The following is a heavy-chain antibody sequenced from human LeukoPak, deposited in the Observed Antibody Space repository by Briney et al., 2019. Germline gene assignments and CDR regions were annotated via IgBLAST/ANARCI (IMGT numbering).Heavy chain of an antibody. J-gene: IGHJ4*02. CDR2: ISGSGNST. Sequence: QSGGSLRLSCAASGFTFSIYAMSWVRQAPGKGLEWVSTISGSGNSTHYADSVKGRFSISRDNSRKTVYLQMNSLRAEDTAVYYCAKDIGDVGRRGYFDYWGQGTLVTVSS. D-gene: IGHD1-1*01. V-gene: IGHV3-23*01. CDR3: AKDIGDVGRRGYFDY. CDR1: GFTFSIYA.